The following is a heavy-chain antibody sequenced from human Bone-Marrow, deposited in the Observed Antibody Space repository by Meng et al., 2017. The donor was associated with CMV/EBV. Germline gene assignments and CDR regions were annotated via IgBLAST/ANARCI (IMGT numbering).Heavy chain of an antibody. V-gene: IGHV3-21*01. J-gene: IGHJ4*02. CDR1: GFTFRTYS. CDR2: ISSSSSYI. Sequence: GESLKISCAASGFTFRTYSMNWVRQAPGKGLEWVSSISSSSSYIYYADSVKGRFTISRDNAKNSLYLQMNSLRAEDTAVYYCARDQPRYDFWSGYSSDYWGQGTLVTVSS. D-gene: IGHD3-3*01. CDR3: ARDQPRYDFWSGYSSDY.